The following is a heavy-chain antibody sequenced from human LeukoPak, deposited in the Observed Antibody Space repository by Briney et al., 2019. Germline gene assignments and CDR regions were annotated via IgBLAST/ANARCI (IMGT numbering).Heavy chain of an antibody. CDR1: GFTFSGSA. V-gene: IGHV3-53*01. J-gene: IGHJ4*02. Sequence: PGGSLRLSCAASGFTFSGSAMHWVRQAPGKGLEWVSVIYTGGGTDHADSVKGRFTISRDNSKNTLSLQMNSLRADDTAIYYCTRSGYRHPYHFESWGQGTLVIVSS. D-gene: IGHD5-12*01. CDR3: TRSGYRHPYHFES. CDR2: IYTGGGT.